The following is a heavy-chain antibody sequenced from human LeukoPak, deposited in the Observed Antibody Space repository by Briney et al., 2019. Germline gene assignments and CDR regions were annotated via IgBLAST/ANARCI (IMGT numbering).Heavy chain of an antibody. CDR2: ISSSSYI. CDR1: GFTFSSYS. Sequence: GGSLRLSCAASGFTFSSYSMNRVRQAPGKGLEWVSSISSSSYIYYADSVKGRFTISRDNAKNSLYLQMNSLRAEDTAVYYCARDHIVVPAALGYWGQGTLVTVSS. D-gene: IGHD2-2*01. V-gene: IGHV3-21*01. CDR3: ARDHIVVPAALGY. J-gene: IGHJ4*02.